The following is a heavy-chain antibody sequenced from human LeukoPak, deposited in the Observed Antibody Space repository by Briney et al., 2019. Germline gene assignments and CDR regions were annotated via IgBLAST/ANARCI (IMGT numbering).Heavy chain of an antibody. D-gene: IGHD1-26*01. Sequence: GGSLRLSCSASGFTFNSYAVHWVRQAPGKGLEWVSSISTGSSYIYYADSVRGRFTISRDNAKNSLYLQMNNLRAADTAVYYCAKEVGTFTLDYWGQGTLVTVSS. V-gene: IGHV3-21*01. CDR3: AKEVGTFTLDY. CDR2: ISTGSSYI. J-gene: IGHJ4*02. CDR1: GFTFNSYA.